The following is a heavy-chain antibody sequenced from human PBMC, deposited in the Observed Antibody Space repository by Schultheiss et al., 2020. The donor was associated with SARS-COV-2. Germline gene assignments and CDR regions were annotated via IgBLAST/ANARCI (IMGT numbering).Heavy chain of an antibody. Sequence: GESLKISCKGSGYNFINYWIGWVRQMPGKGLEWMGIIYPGDSDTRYSPSFQGQVTISADKSISTAYLQWSSLKASDTAMYYCARWSMNSYFDYWGQGTLVTVSS. CDR3: ARWSMNSYFDY. CDR1: GYNFINYW. D-gene: IGHD2/OR15-2a*01. V-gene: IGHV5-51*01. CDR2: IYPGDSDT. J-gene: IGHJ4*02.